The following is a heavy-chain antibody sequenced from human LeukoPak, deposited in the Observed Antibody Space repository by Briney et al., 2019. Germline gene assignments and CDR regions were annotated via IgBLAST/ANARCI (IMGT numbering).Heavy chain of an antibody. CDR2: ISYDGSNK. V-gene: IGHV3-30*03. Sequence: GGSLRLSCAALGFTFISYGLPWVRRAPGKGREGVAVISYDGSNKYYADSVKGRFTISRDNSKNTLYLQMNSLRAEDTAVYYCARDPNYYGSGSYGNYYYYGMDVWGQGTTVTVSS. CDR3: ARDPNYYGSGSYGNYYYYGMDV. CDR1: GFTFISYG. J-gene: IGHJ6*02. D-gene: IGHD3-10*01.